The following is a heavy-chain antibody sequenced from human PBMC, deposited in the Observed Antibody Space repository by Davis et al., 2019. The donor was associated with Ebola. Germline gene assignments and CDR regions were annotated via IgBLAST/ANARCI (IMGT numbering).Heavy chain of an antibody. Sequence: HTGGSLRLSCAASGFTFSNYWMHWVRHVPGKGLVWVSRINDDGSSTTYADFVRCRFTISRDNAKNTLYLQMNSLRDEDTAVYYCASLGTTISPPLFAPWGQGTLVTVSS. J-gene: IGHJ5*02. D-gene: IGHD3-9*01. V-gene: IGHV3-74*01. CDR2: INDDGSST. CDR3: ASLGTTISPPLFAP. CDR1: GFTFSNYW.